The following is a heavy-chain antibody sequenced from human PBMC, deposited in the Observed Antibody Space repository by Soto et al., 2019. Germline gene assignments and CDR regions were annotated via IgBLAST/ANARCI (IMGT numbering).Heavy chain of an antibody. CDR1: GYTFTSYG. J-gene: IGHJ4*02. D-gene: IGHD3-16*02. CDR2: ISAYNGNT. CDR3: ARGPSGPMITFGGVIDKKYFDY. Sequence: ASVKVSCKASGYTFTSYGISWVRQAPGQGLEWMGCISAYNGNTNYAQKLQGRVTMTTDTSTSTAYMELRSLRSDDTAVYYCARGPSGPMITFGGVIDKKYFDYWGQGTLVTVSS. V-gene: IGHV1-18*01.